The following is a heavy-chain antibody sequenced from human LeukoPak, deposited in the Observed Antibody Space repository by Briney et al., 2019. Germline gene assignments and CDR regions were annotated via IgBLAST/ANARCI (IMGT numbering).Heavy chain of an antibody. D-gene: IGHD2-15*01. CDR2: IYYSGST. J-gene: IGHJ5*02. CDR3: AGDKRYCSGGSCYENWFDP. CDR1: GGSISSYY. Sequence: SETLSLTCTVSGGSISSYYWSWIRQPPGKGLEWIGYIYYSGSTNYNPSLKSRVTISVDTSKNQFSLKLSSVTAADTAVYYCAGDKRYCSGGSCYENWFDPWGQGTLVTVSS. V-gene: IGHV4-59*01.